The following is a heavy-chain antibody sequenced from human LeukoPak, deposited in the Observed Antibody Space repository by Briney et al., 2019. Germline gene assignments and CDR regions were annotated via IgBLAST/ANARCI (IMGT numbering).Heavy chain of an antibody. CDR3: AKAPMEDSWYIHFDY. CDR2: IYSGGST. D-gene: IGHD6-13*01. Sequence: GGSLRLSCAASGFTVSSNYMSWVRQAPGKGLEWVSLIYSGGSTFYADSVKGRFTISRDISKNTLYLQINSLRDEDTAKYYCAKAPMEDSWYIHFDYWGQGTLVTVSS. J-gene: IGHJ4*02. V-gene: IGHV3-53*01. CDR1: GFTVSSNY.